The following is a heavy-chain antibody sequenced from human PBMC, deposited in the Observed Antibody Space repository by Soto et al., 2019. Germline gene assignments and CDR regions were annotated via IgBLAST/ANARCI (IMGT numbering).Heavy chain of an antibody. J-gene: IGHJ4*02. CDR1: GYTFSNYG. CDR3: AGDADRRYCTVGGCYRPEFDY. D-gene: IGHD2-15*01. CDR2: ISGYNGNT. V-gene: IGHV1-18*01. Sequence: QVQVVQSGAEVKKPGASVKVSCKASGYTFSNYGISWVRQAPGQGLEWMGWISGYNGNTKYAQDVQGRVTMTTDTSTSTVYMEPRSLRSDDTAVYYSAGDADRRYCTVGGCYRPEFDYWGQGTLVTVSS.